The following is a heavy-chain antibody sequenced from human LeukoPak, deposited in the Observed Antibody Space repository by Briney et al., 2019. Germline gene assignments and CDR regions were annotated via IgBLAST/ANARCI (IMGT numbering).Heavy chain of an antibody. J-gene: IGHJ4*02. CDR3: IRNGGYYFDY. CDR2: IRSKANSYAT. Sequence: GGSLRLSCAASGFTFSGSAMHWVRQASGKGLEWVGRIRSKANSYATAYAASVKGRFTISRDDSKNTAYLQMNSLKTEDTAVYYCIRNGGYYFDYWGQGTLVTVSS. CDR1: GFTFSGSA. D-gene: IGHD3-16*01. V-gene: IGHV3-73*01.